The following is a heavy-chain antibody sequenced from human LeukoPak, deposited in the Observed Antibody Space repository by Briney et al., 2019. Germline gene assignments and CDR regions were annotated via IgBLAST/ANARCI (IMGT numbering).Heavy chain of an antibody. Sequence: ASVNVSCKASGYTFTGYYMHWVRQAPGQGLAWVGWSNPNSGGTNYAQKFQGRVSMTRDTSISTAYMELSRLRSDDTAVYYCARDLVEYSSSSGPYYYYGMDDWGQGTTVTVSS. CDR2: SNPNSGGT. CDR3: ARDLVEYSSSSGPYYYYGMDD. D-gene: IGHD6-6*01. J-gene: IGHJ6*02. CDR1: GYTFTGYY. V-gene: IGHV1-2*02.